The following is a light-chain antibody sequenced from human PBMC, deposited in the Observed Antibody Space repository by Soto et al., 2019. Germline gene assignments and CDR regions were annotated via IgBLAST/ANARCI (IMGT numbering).Light chain of an antibody. Sequence: EIVMTQSPATLSASPGERATLSCRASQSVSSNLAWYQQKPGQAPRLLIYGASTRATGIPARFSGSGSGTEFTITISSLQSEDFAVYYCQQYNNWPPLTFGQGTRLEIK. J-gene: IGKJ5*01. CDR2: GAS. CDR1: QSVSSN. V-gene: IGKV3-15*01. CDR3: QQYNNWPPLT.